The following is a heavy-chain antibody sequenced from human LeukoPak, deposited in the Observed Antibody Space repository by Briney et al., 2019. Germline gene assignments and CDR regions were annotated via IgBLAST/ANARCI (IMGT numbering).Heavy chain of an antibody. CDR1: GYRFTDYN. D-gene: IGHD3-10*01. CDR2: INHNSGDT. CDR3: AGEVGVIGITKTG. V-gene: IGHV1-2*06. J-gene: IGHJ4*02. Sequence: ASVKVSCKASGYRFTDYNMHWVRQAPGQGLEWVGRINHNSGDTTYAQRFQDRVTVTRGTSINSVHMALDSLTSEDTALYYCAGEVGVIGITKTGWGKGTLVIVSS.